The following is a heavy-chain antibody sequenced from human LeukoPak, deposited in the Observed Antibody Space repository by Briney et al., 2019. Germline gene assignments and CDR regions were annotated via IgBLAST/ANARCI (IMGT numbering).Heavy chain of an antibody. J-gene: IGHJ3*01. V-gene: IGHV1-2*02. Sequence: GASVKVSCKASGYTFTDYYIHWVRQVPGQGLEWMGWINPKSGGTNYALRFKGRVTMTRDTSITTVYMEASSLRSGDTAVYYCARYRYSGTSRSPLAFWGQGTTVTVSS. CDR1: GYTFTDYY. D-gene: IGHD1-26*01. CDR3: ARYRYSGTSRSPLAF. CDR2: INPKSGGT.